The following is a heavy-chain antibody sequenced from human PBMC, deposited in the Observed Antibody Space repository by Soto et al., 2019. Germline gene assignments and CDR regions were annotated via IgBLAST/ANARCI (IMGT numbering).Heavy chain of an antibody. CDR1: GYTFTSYG. Sequence: ASVKVSCKASGYTFTSYGISWVRQAPGQGLEWMGWISAYNGNTNYAQKLQGRVTMTTDTSTSTAYMELRSLRSDDTAVYYCASVDSSGYYRGGAFDYWGQGTLVTVPQ. CDR2: ISAYNGNT. V-gene: IGHV1-18*04. D-gene: IGHD3-22*01. J-gene: IGHJ4*02. CDR3: ASVDSSGYYRGGAFDY.